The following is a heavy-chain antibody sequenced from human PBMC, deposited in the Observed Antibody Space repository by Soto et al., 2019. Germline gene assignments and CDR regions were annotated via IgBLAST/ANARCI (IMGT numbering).Heavy chain of an antibody. CDR1: GVFISSYH. Sequence: PSETLSLTCTVSGVFISSYHWTWIRQPPGKGLEWMGNIDYSGNTDYNPSHKSRVTISVDTSKNQFSLKLSSVTAADTAVYFCASTYESSPSYVWGQGTTVTVSS. CDR3: ASTYESSPSYV. J-gene: IGHJ6*02. D-gene: IGHD3-22*01. CDR2: IDYSGNT. V-gene: IGHV4-59*01.